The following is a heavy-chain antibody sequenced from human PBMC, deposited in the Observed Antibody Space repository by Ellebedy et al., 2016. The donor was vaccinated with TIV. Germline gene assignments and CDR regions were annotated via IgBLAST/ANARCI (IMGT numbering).Heavy chain of an antibody. CDR1: GDTFNSYA. V-gene: IGHV1-69*13. Sequence: AASVKVSCKASGDTFNSYAISWVRQAPGQGLEWMGGIIPIFGTANYAQKFQGQVTITADESTSTAYMELSSLRSEDTAVYYCASGRTTISTWHYYGLDVWGQGTTVTVSS. J-gene: IGHJ6*02. CDR2: IIPIFGTA. CDR3: ASGRTTISTWHYYGLDV. D-gene: IGHD4-11*01.